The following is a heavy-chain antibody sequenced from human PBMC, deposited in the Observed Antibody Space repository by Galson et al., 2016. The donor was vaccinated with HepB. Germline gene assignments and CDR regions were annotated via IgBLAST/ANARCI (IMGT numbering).Heavy chain of an antibody. V-gene: IGHV4-34*01. CDR2: INYSGTT. Sequence: SETLSLTCVVSRKSFSAESWTWIRQPPGKGLEWLGEINYSGTTNYNPSLKSRLTMSVDTSKSQFSLKLSSVTAADTAVYFCARVPRRPQSFPFTIWGQGTMVTVSS. CDR1: RKSFSAES. J-gene: IGHJ3*02. D-gene: IGHD3-3*02. CDR3: ARVPRRPQSFPFTI.